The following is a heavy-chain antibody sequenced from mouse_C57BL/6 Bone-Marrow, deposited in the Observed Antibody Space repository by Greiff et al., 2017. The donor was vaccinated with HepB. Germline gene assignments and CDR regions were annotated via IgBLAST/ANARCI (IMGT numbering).Heavy chain of an antibody. Sequence: EVQLQQSGAELVRPGASVKLSCTASGFNIKDDYMHWVKQRPEQGLEWIGWIDPENGDTEYASKFQGKATITADTSSNTAYLQLSSLTSEDTAVYYCTSYNYGAYWGQGTLGTVSA. CDR2: IDPENGDT. CDR1: GFNIKDDY. CDR3: TSYNYGAY. J-gene: IGHJ3*01. D-gene: IGHD1-1*01. V-gene: IGHV14-4*01.